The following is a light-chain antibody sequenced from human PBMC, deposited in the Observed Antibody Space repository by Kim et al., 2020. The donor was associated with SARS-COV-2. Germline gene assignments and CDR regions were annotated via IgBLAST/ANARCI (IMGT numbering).Light chain of an antibody. CDR2: GKN. Sequence: VALGQTVRITCQGGSLRSYYASWYQQKPGRAPVLVIYGKNNRPSGIPDRFSGSSSGNTASLTITGAQAEDEADYYCNSRDSSASRVFGTGTKVTVL. V-gene: IGLV3-19*01. CDR3: NSRDSSASRV. J-gene: IGLJ1*01. CDR1: SLRSYY.